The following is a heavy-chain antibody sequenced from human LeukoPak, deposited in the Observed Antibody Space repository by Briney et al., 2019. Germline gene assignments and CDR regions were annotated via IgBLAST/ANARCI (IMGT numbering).Heavy chain of an antibody. V-gene: IGHV3-23*01. D-gene: IGHD3-22*01. J-gene: IGHJ4*02. CDR2: ISGSGGST. CDR3: AKDRVGFDSSGYYEGLDY. CDR1: GFTFSSYA. Sequence: GGSLRLSCAASGFTFSSYAMSWVRQAPGKGLEWVSAISGSGGSTYYADSVKGRFTISRDNSKNTLYLQMNSLRAEDTAVYYCAKDRVGFDSSGYYEGLDYWGQGTLVTVSS.